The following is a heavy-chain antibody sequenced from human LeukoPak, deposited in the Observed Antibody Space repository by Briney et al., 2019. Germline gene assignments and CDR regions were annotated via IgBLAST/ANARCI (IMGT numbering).Heavy chain of an antibody. CDR3: ARGLWFGEPPSNDRGNNWFDP. Sequence: ASVKVSCKASGYTFTSYGISWVRQAPGQGLEWMGWISAYNGNTNYAQKFQGWVTMTRDTSISTAYMELSRLRSDDTAVYYCARGLWFGEPPSNDRGNNWFDPWGQGTLVTVSS. V-gene: IGHV1-18*01. D-gene: IGHD3-10*01. J-gene: IGHJ5*02. CDR1: GYTFTSYG. CDR2: ISAYNGNT.